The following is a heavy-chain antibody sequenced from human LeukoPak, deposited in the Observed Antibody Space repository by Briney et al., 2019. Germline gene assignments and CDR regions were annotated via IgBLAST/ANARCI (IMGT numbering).Heavy chain of an antibody. V-gene: IGHV3-53*01. D-gene: IGHD3-3*01. CDR2: IYSGGST. J-gene: IGHJ3*02. CDR1: GFTVSSNY. CDR3: ARALYYDFWSGSPDDAFDI. Sequence: RGSLRLSCAASGFTVSSNYMSWVRQAPGKGLEWVSVIYSGGSTYYADSVKGRFTISRDNSKNTLYLQMNSLRAEDTAVYYCARALYYDFWSGSPDDAFDIWGQGTMVTVSS.